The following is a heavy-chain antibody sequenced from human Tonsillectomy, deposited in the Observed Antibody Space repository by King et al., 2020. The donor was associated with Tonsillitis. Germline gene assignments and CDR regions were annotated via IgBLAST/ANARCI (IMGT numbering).Heavy chain of an antibody. Sequence: VQLVESGGGVVHPGGSLRLSCAASGFTFDDYAMHWVRQAPGKGLEWVSLISGDDGNTYYADSVKGRFTISRDNSKNSLYLQMNSLRTEDTALYYCAKDFGRGWYLFAYWGQGTLVTVSS. V-gene: IGHV3-43*02. CDR2: ISGDDGNT. CDR1: GFTFDDYA. D-gene: IGHD6-19*01. J-gene: IGHJ4*02. CDR3: AKDFGRGWYLFAY.